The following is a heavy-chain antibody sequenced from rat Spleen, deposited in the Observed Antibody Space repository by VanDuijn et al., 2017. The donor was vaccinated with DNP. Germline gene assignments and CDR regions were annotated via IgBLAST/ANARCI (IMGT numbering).Heavy chain of an antibody. CDR3: ARHRTIMPYYYAMDA. Sequence: EVLLVESDGGLVQPGRSLKLSCAVSGFTFSDYYMAWVRQAPAKGLEWVATISYNGGTPYYRDSVKGRFTISRDNAQSTLYLQMDSLRSEDTAIYYCARHRTIMPYYYAMDAWGQGTLVTVSS. D-gene: IGHD1-12*01. V-gene: IGHV5-7*01. CDR2: ISYNGGTP. J-gene: IGHJ4*01. CDR1: GFTFSDYY.